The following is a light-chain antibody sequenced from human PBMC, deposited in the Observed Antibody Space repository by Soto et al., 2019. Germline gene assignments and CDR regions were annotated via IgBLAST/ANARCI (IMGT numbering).Light chain of an antibody. V-gene: IGKV3-20*01. CDR2: LAS. CDR1: QSVSNSY. CDR3: QPYRSSPLT. J-gene: IGKJ4*01. Sequence: EIVLTQSPGTLSLSPGERATLSCRASQSVSNSYLAWYPQKPVQAPRLLIYLASSTASGIPDRFSVIGSGTDFTLTISRLETEDFYVYYCQPYRSSPLTFGGGTKVEIK.